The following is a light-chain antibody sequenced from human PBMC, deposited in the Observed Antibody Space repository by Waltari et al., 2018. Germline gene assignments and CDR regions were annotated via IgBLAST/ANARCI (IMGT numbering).Light chain of an antibody. V-gene: IGKV1-39*01. CDR2: AAS. J-gene: IGKJ3*01. CDR3: QQSYSTPFT. CDR1: QSISTY. Sequence: DIQMTQSPSSLAASVGDRVTITCWASQSISTYVNWYQQKPGTVLKVLIYAASSLHSGVPSRFSGSGSGTDCTLTISSLQPEDFATYYCQQSYSTPFTFGPGTIVNIK.